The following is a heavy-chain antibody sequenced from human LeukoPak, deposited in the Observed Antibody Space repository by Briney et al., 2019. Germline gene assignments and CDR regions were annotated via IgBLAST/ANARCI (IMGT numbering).Heavy chain of an antibody. CDR2: IRSKTYGGTT. D-gene: IGHD2-2*01. CDR1: GFTFGDYA. V-gene: IGHV3-49*04. J-gene: IGHJ4*02. Sequence: GGSLRLSCTASGFTFGDYAMSWVRQAPGKGLECVGCIRSKTYGGTTEYAASVKGRFTISRDDSKSIAYLQMNSLKAEDTAVYYCTRVGYCSTTSCYWFGYWGQGTLVTVSS. CDR3: TRVGYCSTTSCYWFGY.